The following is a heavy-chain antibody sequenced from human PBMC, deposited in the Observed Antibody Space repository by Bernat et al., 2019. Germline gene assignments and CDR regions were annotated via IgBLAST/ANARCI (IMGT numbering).Heavy chain of an antibody. V-gene: IGHV3-30*18. D-gene: IGHD2-21*02. CDR1: GFTFSSDG. Sequence: QVQLVESGGGVVQPGRSPRLSCAASGFTFSSDGMHWVRQAPGKGLGWVAVILYDGSNKYYAASVKGRFTISRANSKNTLYLQMNRLRAEDTAVYYCAKDVNTYCSGDCPPHYWGQGTLVTVSS. CDR2: ILYDGSNK. CDR3: AKDVNTYCSGDCPPHY. J-gene: IGHJ4*02.